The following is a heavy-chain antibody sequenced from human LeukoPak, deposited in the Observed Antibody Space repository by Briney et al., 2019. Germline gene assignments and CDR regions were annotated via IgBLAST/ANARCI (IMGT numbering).Heavy chain of an antibody. CDR1: GFTVSSNY. Sequence: SGGSMILSXAASGFTVSSNYMNWVRQAPGEGLEWVSVIYNDGGTYYADSVKGRFTISRDNSKNTLYLQMNSLRAEDTAVYYCGTSRSRTSGFDYWGQGTLVTVSS. V-gene: IGHV3-53*01. J-gene: IGHJ4*02. D-gene: IGHD2-8*02. CDR2: IYNDGGT. CDR3: GTSRSRTSGFDY.